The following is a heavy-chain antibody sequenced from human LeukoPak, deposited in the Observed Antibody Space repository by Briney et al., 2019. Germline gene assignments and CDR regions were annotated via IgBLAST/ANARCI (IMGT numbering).Heavy chain of an antibody. J-gene: IGHJ4*02. Sequence: GGSLRLSCAASGFTFSSYAMHWVRQAPGKWLEWVAVISYDGSNKYYADSVKGRFTISRDNSKNTLYLQMNSLRAEDTAVYYCARDSPGEPDDYWGQGTLVTVSS. V-gene: IGHV3-30*04. D-gene: IGHD3-16*01. CDR2: ISYDGSNK. CDR1: GFTFSSYA. CDR3: ARDSPGEPDDY.